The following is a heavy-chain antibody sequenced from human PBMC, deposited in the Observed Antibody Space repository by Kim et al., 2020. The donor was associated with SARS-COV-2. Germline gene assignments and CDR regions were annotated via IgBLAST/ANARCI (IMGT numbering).Heavy chain of an antibody. D-gene: IGHD2-21*01. Sequence: ASVKVSCKVSGYTLTELSMHWVRQAPGKGLEWMGGFDPEDGETIYAQKFQGRVTMTEDTSTDTAYMELSSLRSEDTAVYYCATPEAYLDAFDIWGQGTMVTVSS. CDR3: ATPEAYLDAFDI. CDR2: FDPEDGET. J-gene: IGHJ3*02. CDR1: GYTLTELS. V-gene: IGHV1-24*01.